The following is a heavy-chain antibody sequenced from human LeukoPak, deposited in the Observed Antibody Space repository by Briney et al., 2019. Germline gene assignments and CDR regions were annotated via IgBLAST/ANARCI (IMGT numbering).Heavy chain of an antibody. CDR2: ISYSGST. CDR3: ARRSYGYYFDY. V-gene: IGHV4-59*01. J-gene: IGHJ4*02. CDR1: GGSISSYY. D-gene: IGHD5-18*01. Sequence: TPSETLSLTCTVSGGSISSYYWSWIRQPPGKGLEWIGYISYSGSTNYNPSLKSRVTISVDTSKNQFSLKLSSVTAADTAVYYCARRSYGYYFDYWGQGTLVTVSS.